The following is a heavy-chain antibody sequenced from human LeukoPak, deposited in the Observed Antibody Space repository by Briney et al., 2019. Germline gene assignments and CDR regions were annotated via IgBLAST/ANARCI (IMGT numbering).Heavy chain of an antibody. J-gene: IGHJ4*02. Sequence: PGGSLRLPCAASGFTVSSNYMSWVRQAPGKGLEWVSVIYSGGSTYYADSVKGRFTISRDNSKNTLYLQMNSLRAEDTAVYYCARSGWDSSGYQRPRYYFDYWGQGTLVTVSS. V-gene: IGHV3-53*01. CDR2: IYSGGST. CDR1: GFTVSSNY. D-gene: IGHD3-22*01. CDR3: ARSGWDSSGYQRPRYYFDY.